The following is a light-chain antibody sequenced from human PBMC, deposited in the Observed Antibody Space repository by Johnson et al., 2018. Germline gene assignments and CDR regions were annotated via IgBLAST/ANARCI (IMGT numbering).Light chain of an antibody. Sequence: QSVLTQPPSVSAAPGQKVTISCSGSSSNIGNNYVSWYQQLPGTAPKLLIYENNKRPSGIPDRFSGSKSGTSATLGITGLQTGDEADYYCGTWDSSLSAGKGFVTGPKATVL. CDR1: SSNIGNNY. CDR2: ENN. CDR3: GTWDSSLSAGKG. V-gene: IGLV1-51*02. J-gene: IGLJ1*01.